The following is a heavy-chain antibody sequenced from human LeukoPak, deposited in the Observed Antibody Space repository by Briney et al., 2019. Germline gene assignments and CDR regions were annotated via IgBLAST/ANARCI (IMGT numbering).Heavy chain of an antibody. D-gene: IGHD6-13*01. CDR1: GGSFSGYY. V-gene: IGHV4-34*01. Sequence: SETLSLTCAVYGGSFSGYYWTWIRQPPGKGLEWIGEIIDTGSTKYNSSLKSRVTISVDTSKNQFSLRLTSVTAADTAVYYCARGPFRQQLVRFNYYYYMDVWGKGTTVTVSS. J-gene: IGHJ6*03. CDR3: ARGPFRQQLVRFNYYYYMDV. CDR2: IIDTGST.